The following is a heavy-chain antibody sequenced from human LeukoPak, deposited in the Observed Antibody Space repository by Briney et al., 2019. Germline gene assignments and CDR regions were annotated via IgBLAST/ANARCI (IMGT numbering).Heavy chain of an antibody. CDR3: ARETFYDFWSGYYTYFDY. V-gene: IGHV4-39*07. J-gene: IGHJ4*02. Sequence: PSETLSLTYTVSGGSVSNSTYYWGWIRQPPGKGLEWIGSIYFTGSIYYNPSLKSRVTISLDTSKNQVSLRLSSLTAADTALYYCARETFYDFWSGYYTYFDYWGQGTLVTVSS. CDR1: GGSVSNSTYY. D-gene: IGHD3-3*01. CDR2: IYFTGSI.